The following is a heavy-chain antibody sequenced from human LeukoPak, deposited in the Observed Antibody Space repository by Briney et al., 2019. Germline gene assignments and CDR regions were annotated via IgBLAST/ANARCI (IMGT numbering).Heavy chain of an antibody. D-gene: IGHD1-1*01. Sequence: AGGSLRLSCAASGFTFSDSAVNWVRQAPGKGLEWVGRIRSKAKNYATVYDASVKGRFAISRDDSKNTAYLQMNSLKTEDAAVYYCSSGYYYDDYGMDVWGQGTTVTVS. CDR1: GFTFSDSA. CDR2: IRSKAKNYAT. J-gene: IGHJ6*02. V-gene: IGHV3-73*01. CDR3: SSGYYYDDYGMDV.